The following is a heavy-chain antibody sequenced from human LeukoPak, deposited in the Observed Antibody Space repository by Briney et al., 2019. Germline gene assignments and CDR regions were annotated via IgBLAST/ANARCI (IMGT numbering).Heavy chain of an antibody. Sequence: GGSLRLSCAAFGFTFSRNYMTWVRQAPGKGLEWVSVIYSGGTTYYSDSVTGRFTISRDSSQNTLYLQMNNLRAEDTAVYYCARGYFDSNTYFHAFDIWGHGTMVTVSS. V-gene: IGHV3-66*02. D-gene: IGHD3-9*01. CDR2: IYSGGTT. J-gene: IGHJ3*02. CDR1: GFTFSRNY. CDR3: ARGYFDSNTYFHAFDI.